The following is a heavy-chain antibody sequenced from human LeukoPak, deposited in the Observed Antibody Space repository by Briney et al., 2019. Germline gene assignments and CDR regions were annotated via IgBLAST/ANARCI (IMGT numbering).Heavy chain of an antibody. CDR2: ISSSSSHT. Sequence: GGSLRLSCAASGFTFDDYGMSWVRQAPGKGLEWVSYISSSSSHTNYAGSVKGRFTFSRDNAKNSLYLQMNSLRAEDTAVYYCARVMGWSLDYWGQGTLVTVSS. CDR3: ARVMGWSLDY. J-gene: IGHJ4*02. V-gene: IGHV3-11*05. D-gene: IGHD6-19*01. CDR1: GFTFDDYG.